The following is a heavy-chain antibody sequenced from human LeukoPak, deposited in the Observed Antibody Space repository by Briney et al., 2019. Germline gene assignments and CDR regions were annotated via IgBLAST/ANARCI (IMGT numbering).Heavy chain of an antibody. J-gene: IGHJ6*02. V-gene: IGHV5-51*01. CDR1: GYSFTSYW. Sequence: GEALKISCNGSGYSFTSYWISWVRHLPRKGLGWMGILYPGDSDTRYSPSFQGQVTISADKSISTAYLQWSSLKASDTAMYYCARRLGIAGFYGMDVWGQGTTVTVSS. CDR2: LYPGDSDT. CDR3: ARRLGIAGFYGMDV. D-gene: IGHD6-13*01.